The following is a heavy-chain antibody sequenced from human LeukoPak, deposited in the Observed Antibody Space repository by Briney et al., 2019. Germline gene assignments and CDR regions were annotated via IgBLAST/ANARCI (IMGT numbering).Heavy chain of an antibody. CDR3: ARDPTVTAAAGPYYFDY. CDR1: GYTFTSYA. J-gene: IGHJ4*02. D-gene: IGHD6-13*01. Sequence: ASVKVSCKASGYTFTSYAMHWVRQAPGQRLEWMGWISAYNGNTNYAQKLQGRVTMTTDTSTNTAYMELRSLRSDDTAVYYCARDPTVTAAAGPYYFDYWGQGTLVTVSS. V-gene: IGHV1-18*01. CDR2: ISAYNGNT.